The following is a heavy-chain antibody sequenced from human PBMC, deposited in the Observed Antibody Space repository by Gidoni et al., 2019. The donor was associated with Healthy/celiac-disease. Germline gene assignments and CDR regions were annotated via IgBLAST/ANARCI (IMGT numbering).Heavy chain of an antibody. CDR2: INHSGST. D-gene: IGHD2-2*01. CDR1: GGSFSGYY. CDR3: ARGIVVVPAALNWFDP. Sequence: QVQLQQWGAGLLKPSETLSPTCAVYGGSFSGYYWSWIRQPPGKGLEWIGEINHSGSTNYNPSLKSRVTISVDTSKNQFSLKLSSVTAADTAVYYCARGIVVVPAALNWFDPWGQGTLVTVSS. V-gene: IGHV4-34*01. J-gene: IGHJ5*02.